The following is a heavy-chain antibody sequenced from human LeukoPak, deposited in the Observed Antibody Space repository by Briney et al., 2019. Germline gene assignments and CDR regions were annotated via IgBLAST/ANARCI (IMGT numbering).Heavy chain of an antibody. J-gene: IGHJ6*03. CDR3: AKDKPDGYYGSGSYYYYYYYMDV. D-gene: IGHD3-10*01. Sequence: GGSLRLSCAASGFTFSSYGMHWVRQAPGKGLEWVAFIRYDGSNKYYADSVKGRFTISRDNSKNTLYLQMNSLRAEDTAVYYCAKDKPDGYYGSGSYYYYYYYMDVWGKGTTVTISS. CDR2: IRYDGSNK. V-gene: IGHV3-30*02. CDR1: GFTFSSYG.